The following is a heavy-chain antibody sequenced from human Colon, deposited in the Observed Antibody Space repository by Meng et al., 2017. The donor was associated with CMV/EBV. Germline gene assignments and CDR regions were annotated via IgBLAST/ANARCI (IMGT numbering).Heavy chain of an antibody. D-gene: IGHD3-3*01. Sequence: SVKVSCKASGGTFSSYAISWVRQAPGQGLEWMGGIITIFGTANYAQKFQGRVTITTDKSTSTAYTELSSLTSEDTAVYYCARNITIFSGCGMDVWGQGTTVTVSS. J-gene: IGHJ6*02. CDR1: GGTFSSYA. V-gene: IGHV1-69*05. CDR2: IITIFGTA. CDR3: ARNITIFSGCGMDV.